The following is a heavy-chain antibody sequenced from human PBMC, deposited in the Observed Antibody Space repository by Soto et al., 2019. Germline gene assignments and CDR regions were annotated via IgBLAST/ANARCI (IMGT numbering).Heavy chain of an antibody. Sequence: ASVKVSCKASGYTFTGYYMHWVRQAPGQGLEWMGWINPNSGGTNYAQKFQGWVTMTRDTSISTAYMELSRLRSDDTAVYYCARVGGSGYDHYYVMDVWGQGTRVTVSS. D-gene: IGHD5-12*01. J-gene: IGHJ6*02. V-gene: IGHV1-2*04. CDR2: INPNSGGT. CDR3: ARVGGSGYDHYYVMDV. CDR1: GYTFTGYY.